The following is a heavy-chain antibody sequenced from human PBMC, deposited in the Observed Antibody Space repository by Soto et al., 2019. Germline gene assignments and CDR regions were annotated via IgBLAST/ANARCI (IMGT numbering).Heavy chain of an antibody. CDR2: TYYRSKWYY. V-gene: IGHV6-1*01. J-gene: IGHJ4*02. CDR3: AREGSSCWDY. Sequence: SQTLSLTCAISGDSVSTNSAAWGWIRQSPSRGLEWLGRTYYRSKWYYDYALSVKSRIIITPDRSKNQFSLQLNSVTPEDSAIHFCAREGSSCWDYWGQGTLVTVSS. D-gene: IGHD6-19*01. CDR1: GDSVSTNSAA.